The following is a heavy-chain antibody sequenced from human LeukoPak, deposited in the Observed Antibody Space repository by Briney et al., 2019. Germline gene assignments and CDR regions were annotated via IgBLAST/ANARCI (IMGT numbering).Heavy chain of an antibody. J-gene: IGHJ4*02. Sequence: ASVKVSCKASGYTFTSYGISWVRQAPGQGLEWMGWISAYNGNTNYAQKLQGRVTMTTDTSTSTAYMELRSLRSHDTAVYYCARPAAPWGSPHFDYWGQGTLVTVSS. CDR3: ARPAAPWGSPHFDY. CDR1: GYTFTSYG. CDR2: ISAYNGNT. V-gene: IGHV1-18*01. D-gene: IGHD3-16*01.